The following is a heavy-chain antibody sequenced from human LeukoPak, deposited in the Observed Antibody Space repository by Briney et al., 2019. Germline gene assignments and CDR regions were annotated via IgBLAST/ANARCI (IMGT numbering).Heavy chain of an antibody. CDR1: GGSISSGGYY. J-gene: IGHJ4*02. D-gene: IGHD6-13*01. CDR3: ARDQQQLGYYFDY. V-gene: IGHV4-31*03. CDR2: IYYSGST. Sequence: PSETLSLTCTVSGGSISSGGYYWSWIRQHPGKGLEWIGYIYYSGSTYYNPSLKSRVTISVDTSKNQFSLKLSSVTAADTAVYYCARDQQQLGYYFDYWGQGTLVTVSP.